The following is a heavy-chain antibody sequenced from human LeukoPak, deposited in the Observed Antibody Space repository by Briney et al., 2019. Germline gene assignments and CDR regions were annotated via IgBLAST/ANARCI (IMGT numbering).Heavy chain of an antibody. Sequence: SVKDSCKASGGTFSIYAISWVRQAPGQGLEWMGGIIPMFGTANHAKKFQGRVTITADESTSTAYMELSSQRSEDTAVYYCARSSRYYDSSGLQAYYFDYWGQGTLVTVSS. V-gene: IGHV1-69*01. CDR3: ARSSRYYDSSGLQAYYFDY. CDR2: IIPMFGTA. CDR1: GGTFSIYA. D-gene: IGHD3-22*01. J-gene: IGHJ4*02.